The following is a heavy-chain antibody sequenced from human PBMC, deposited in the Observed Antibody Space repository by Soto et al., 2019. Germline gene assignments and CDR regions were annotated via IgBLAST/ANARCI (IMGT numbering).Heavy chain of an antibody. CDR2: IKQDGSEK. J-gene: IGHJ3*02. V-gene: IGHV3-7*01. Sequence: PGGSLRLSCAASGFTFSSYWMSWVRQAPGKGLEWVANIKQDGSEKYYVDSVKGRFTISRDNAKNSLYLQMNSLRAEDTAVYYCAREDYTVKSAFDIWGQGTMVTVSS. CDR1: GFTFSSYW. CDR3: AREDYTVKSAFDI. D-gene: IGHD4-17*01.